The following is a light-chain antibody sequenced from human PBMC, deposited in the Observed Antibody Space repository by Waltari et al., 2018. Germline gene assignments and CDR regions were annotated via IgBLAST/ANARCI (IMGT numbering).Light chain of an antibody. Sequence: DIQMTQSPSTLSASVGDRVTITCRASQSISSWLTWYQQKPGKAPKLLIYKASSLESGVPSRFSGSGSGTEFTLTISSLQPDDFATYYCQQYNSYPYSFGQGTKLEIK. V-gene: IGKV1-5*03. CDR2: KAS. CDR1: QSISSW. CDR3: QQYNSYPYS. J-gene: IGKJ2*03.